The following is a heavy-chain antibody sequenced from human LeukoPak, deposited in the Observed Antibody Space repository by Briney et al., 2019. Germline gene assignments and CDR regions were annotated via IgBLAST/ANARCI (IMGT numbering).Heavy chain of an antibody. J-gene: IGHJ4*02. Sequence: PSETLSLTCTVSGGSISSYYWSWIRQPPGKGLEWIGYIYYSGSTNYNPSLKSRVTISVDTSKNQFSLKLSSVTAADTAVYYRAREVYSSGWYDYWGQGTLVTVSS. CDR2: IYYSGST. CDR1: GGSISSYY. CDR3: AREVYSSGWYDY. V-gene: IGHV4-59*01. D-gene: IGHD6-19*01.